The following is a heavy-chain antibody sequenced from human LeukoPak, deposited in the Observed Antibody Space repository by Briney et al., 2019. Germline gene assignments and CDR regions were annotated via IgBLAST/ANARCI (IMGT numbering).Heavy chain of an antibody. V-gene: IGHV3-7*01. CDR3: ARDLRELRY. Sequence: AGGSLRLSCAASGFTFSTYWMSWVRQAPGKGLEWVANIQQDGRGKFYVDSVKGRFTISRDNAKNSLYLQMNNLRAEDTAVYYCARDLRELRYWGQGTLVTVSS. CDR1: GFTFSTYW. J-gene: IGHJ4*02. D-gene: IGHD1-26*01. CDR2: IQQDGRGK.